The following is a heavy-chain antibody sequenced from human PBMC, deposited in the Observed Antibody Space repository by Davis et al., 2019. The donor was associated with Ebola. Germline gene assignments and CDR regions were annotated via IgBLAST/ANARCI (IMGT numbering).Heavy chain of an antibody. V-gene: IGHV3-30*04. CDR2: ISYDGSNK. D-gene: IGHD4-17*01. CDR3: ARVLEVTNYYYYGMDV. CDR1: GFTFSSSA. J-gene: IGHJ6*02. Sequence: GGSLRLSCAGSGFTFSSSAMHWVRQAPGKGLEWVAIISYDGSNKYYADSVKGRLTISRDNSKNTLYLQMNSLRAEDTAVYYCARVLEVTNYYYYGMDVWGQGTTVTVSS.